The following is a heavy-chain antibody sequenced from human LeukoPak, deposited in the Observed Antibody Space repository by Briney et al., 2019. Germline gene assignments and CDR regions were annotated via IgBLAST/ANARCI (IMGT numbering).Heavy chain of an antibody. Sequence: KTGGSLRLSCAASGFTFSSYSMNWVRQAPGKGLEWVSSISSSSSYIYYADSVKGRFTISRDNAKNSLYLQMNSLRAEDTAVYYCARAQLGSSPVFDYWGQGTLVTVSS. CDR2: ISSSSSYI. CDR3: ARAQLGSSPVFDY. J-gene: IGHJ4*02. D-gene: IGHD7-27*01. V-gene: IGHV3-21*01. CDR1: GFTFSSYS.